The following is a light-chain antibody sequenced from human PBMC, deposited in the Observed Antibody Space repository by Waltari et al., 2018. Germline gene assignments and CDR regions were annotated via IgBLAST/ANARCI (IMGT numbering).Light chain of an antibody. CDR3: QQRRNWPRT. CDR2: DAS. V-gene: IGKV3-11*01. CDR1: QSVGTY. J-gene: IGKJ4*01. Sequence: EIVLTQSPAILSFSPGERATLSCRASQSVGTYLAWYQQRPGQSPRLLIYDASYRATGIPARFSGSGSETDFTLTISNPQPEDFAVYYCQQRRNWPRTFGGGTRVQI.